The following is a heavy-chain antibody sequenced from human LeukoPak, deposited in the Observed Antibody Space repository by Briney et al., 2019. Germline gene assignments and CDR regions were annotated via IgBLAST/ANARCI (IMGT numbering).Heavy chain of an antibody. Sequence: ASVKVSCKASGYTFTSYGISWVRQAPGQGLEWMGWISAYNGNTNYAQKFQGRVTITADESTSTAYMELSSLRSEDTAVYYCARGKEAAAGRFDYWGQGTLVTVSS. D-gene: IGHD6-13*01. CDR2: ISAYNGNT. J-gene: IGHJ4*02. V-gene: IGHV1-18*01. CDR1: GYTFTSYG. CDR3: ARGKEAAAGRFDY.